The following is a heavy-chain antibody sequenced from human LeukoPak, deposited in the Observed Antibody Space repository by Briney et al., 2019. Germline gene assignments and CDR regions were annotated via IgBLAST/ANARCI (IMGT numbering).Heavy chain of an antibody. CDR3: ARGLSSSSSGSVFYYYYYYMDV. J-gene: IGHJ6*03. V-gene: IGHV4-61*02. CDR2: IYTSGST. D-gene: IGHD6-6*01. Sequence: SETLSLTCTVSGGSISSGSYYWSWIRQPAGKGLEWIGRIYTSGSTNYNPSLKSRVTISVDTSKNQFSLKLSSVTAADTAVYYCARGLSSSSSGSVFYYYYYYMDVWGKGATVTVSS. CDR1: GGSISSGSYY.